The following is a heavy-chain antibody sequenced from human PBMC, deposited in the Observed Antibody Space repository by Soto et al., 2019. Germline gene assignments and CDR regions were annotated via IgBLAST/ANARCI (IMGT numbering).Heavy chain of an antibody. CDR2: INPNSGGT. CDR1: GYTFTGYY. V-gene: IGHV1-2*04. J-gene: IGHJ3*02. D-gene: IGHD3-10*01. Sequence: EASVKVSCKASGYTFTGYYMHWVRQAPGQGREWMGWINPNSGGTNYAQKFQGWVTMTRDTSISTAYMELSRLRSDDTAVYYSAISSVEMAKIFGFYAFDNWGQETMVTDSS. CDR3: AISSVEMAKIFGFYAFDN.